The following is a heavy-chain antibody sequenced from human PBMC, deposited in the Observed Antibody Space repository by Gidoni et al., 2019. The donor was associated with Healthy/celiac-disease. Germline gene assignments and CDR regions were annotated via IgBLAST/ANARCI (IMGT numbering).Heavy chain of an antibody. J-gene: IGHJ4*02. Sequence: EVQLVESGGGVVRPGGSRRRAGGAAGFACDDYGRSWVRQAPGKGLGCVSGINWNGGSTGYAASVKGRFTISRDNAKNSLYLQMNSLRAEDTALYYCARVKSHSDLYYFDYWGQGTLVTVSS. D-gene: IGHD1-26*01. CDR1: GFACDDYG. CDR2: INWNGGST. V-gene: IGHV3-20*04. CDR3: ARVKSHSDLYYFDY.